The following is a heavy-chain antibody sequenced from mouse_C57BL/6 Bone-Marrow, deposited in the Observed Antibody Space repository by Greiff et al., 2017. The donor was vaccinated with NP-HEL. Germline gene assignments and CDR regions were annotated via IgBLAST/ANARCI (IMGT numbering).Heavy chain of an antibody. J-gene: IGHJ1*03. V-gene: IGHV10-1*01. CDR2: IRSKSNNYAT. Sequence: GGGLVQPKGSLKLSCAASGFSFNTYAMNWVRQAPGKGLEWVARIRSKSNNYATYYADSVKDRFTISRDDSESMLYLQMNNLKTEDTAMYYCVRGRGDYDDWYFDVWGTGTTVTVSS. D-gene: IGHD2-4*01. CDR3: VRGRGDYDDWYFDV. CDR1: GFSFNTYA.